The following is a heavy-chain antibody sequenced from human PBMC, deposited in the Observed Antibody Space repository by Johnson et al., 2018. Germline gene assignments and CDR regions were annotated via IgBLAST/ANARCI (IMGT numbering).Heavy chain of an antibody. Sequence: QVQLVQSGAEVKKPGASVKVSCKASGYSFTSYYMHWVRQAPGQGLEWMAIINPSGGSTTYAQKFQGRVTMTRDTSTSTVYMDLSSLRSEDTAVKYCAGEIYTGSVSYLYWGQGTLVTVSS. V-gene: IGHV1-46*01. J-gene: IGHJ4*02. CDR3: AGEIYTGSVSYLY. D-gene: IGHD3-10*01. CDR1: GYSFTSYY. CDR2: INPSGGST.